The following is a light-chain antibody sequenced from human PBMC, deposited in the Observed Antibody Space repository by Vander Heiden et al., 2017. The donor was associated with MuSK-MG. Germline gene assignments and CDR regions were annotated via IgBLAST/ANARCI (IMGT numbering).Light chain of an antibody. V-gene: IGKV2-24*01. CDR2: KNS. CDR3: TQAKQLPYT. CDR1: QRLLHSDGNTY. Sequence: DILVTQTPLSSLVTLGQPASISCRSSQRLLHSDGNTYLSWLHQRPGQPPRLLIYKNSIRCSGVPDRFSDNGAGTDFTLKISRVEAEDVGVYHCTQAKQLPYTFGQGTKLDIK. J-gene: IGKJ2*01.